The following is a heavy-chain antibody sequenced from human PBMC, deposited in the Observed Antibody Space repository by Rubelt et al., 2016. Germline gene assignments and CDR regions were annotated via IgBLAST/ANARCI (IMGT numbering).Heavy chain of an antibody. V-gene: IGHV3-74*01. CDR3: AKDRSVAGRGGLDY. Sequence: GEGLVWVSRINSDGSSTSYADSVKGRFTISRDNSKNTLYLKMNSLRADDTAVYYCAKDRSVAGRGGLDYWGQGTLVTVSS. J-gene: IGHJ4*02. D-gene: IGHD6-19*01. CDR2: INSDGSST.